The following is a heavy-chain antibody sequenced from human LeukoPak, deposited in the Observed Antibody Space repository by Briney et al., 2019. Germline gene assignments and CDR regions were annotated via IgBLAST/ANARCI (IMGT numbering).Heavy chain of an antibody. J-gene: IGHJ4*02. D-gene: IGHD5-12*01. CDR2: IYYSGST. Sequence: SETLSLTCTVSGGSISSYYWSWIRQPPGKGLEWIGYIYYSGSTNYYPSLKSRVTISVDTSKNQFSLKLSSVTAADTAVYYCARQYSGYDSAGGGIDYWGQGTLVTVSS. V-gene: IGHV4-59*12. CDR3: ARQYSGYDSAGGGIDY. CDR1: GGSISSYY.